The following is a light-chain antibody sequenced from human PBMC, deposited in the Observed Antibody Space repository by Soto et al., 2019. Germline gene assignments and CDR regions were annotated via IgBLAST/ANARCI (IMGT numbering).Light chain of an antibody. CDR2: GAS. CDR1: ETVGRAY. Sequence: IVLTQSPGTVSLSPGETVTLSCRASETVGRAYFAWYQQRPGQTPRLLLYGASNRAADIPDRFSGSGSGADFTLTISRLEPEDFATYYCQQYYSFPPTFGQGTKV. CDR3: QQYYSFPPT. J-gene: IGKJ1*01. V-gene: IGKV3-20*01.